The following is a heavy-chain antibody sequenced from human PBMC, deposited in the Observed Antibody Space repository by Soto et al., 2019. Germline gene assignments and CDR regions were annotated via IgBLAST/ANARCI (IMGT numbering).Heavy chain of an antibody. J-gene: IGHJ3*02. CDR3: AKDYIGTTPDASDI. D-gene: IGHD1-26*01. Sequence: GGSLRLSCAASGFIFRNYGMHWVRQTPGRGLEWVSAISGSGGRTYYADSVKGRFTISRDNSKNTLYMQINSLRAEDTAVYYCAKDYIGTTPDASDIWGQGTMVTVSS. CDR2: ISGSGGRT. CDR1: GFIFRNYG. V-gene: IGHV3-23*01.